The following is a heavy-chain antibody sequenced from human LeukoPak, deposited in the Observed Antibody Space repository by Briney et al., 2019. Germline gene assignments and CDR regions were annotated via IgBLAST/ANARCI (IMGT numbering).Heavy chain of an antibody. CDR2: ISRSSIYM. CDR1: GFTFSNYN. Sequence: GGSLRLSCAASGFTFSNYNMNWVRQAPGKGLEWVSSISRSSIYMYYADSVKGRFTISRDNSKNTLYLQMNSLRAEDTAVYYCAKVVTTRSHYYYYMDVWGKGTTVTISS. D-gene: IGHD4-17*01. J-gene: IGHJ6*03. CDR3: AKVVTTRSHYYYYMDV. V-gene: IGHV3-21*04.